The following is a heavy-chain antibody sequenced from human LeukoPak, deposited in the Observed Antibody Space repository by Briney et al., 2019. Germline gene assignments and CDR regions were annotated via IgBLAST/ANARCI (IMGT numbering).Heavy chain of an antibody. CDR2: IKQDGSEK. J-gene: IGHJ4*02. V-gene: IGHV3-7*01. CDR3: ARAGYNWEHDY. D-gene: IGHD5-24*01. Sequence: GGSLRLSCAASRFTFSSYWMSWVRQAPGKGLEWVANIKQDGSEKYYVDSVRGRFTISRDNAKNSLYLQMNSLRAEDTAVYYCARAGYNWEHDYWGQGTLVTVSS. CDR1: RFTFSSYW.